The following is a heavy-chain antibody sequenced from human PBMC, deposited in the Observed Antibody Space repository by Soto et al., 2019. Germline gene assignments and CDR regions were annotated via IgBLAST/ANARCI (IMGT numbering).Heavy chain of an antibody. CDR2: ISYDGSNK. V-gene: IGHV3-30-3*01. Sequence: HPVGSLRLSCAASGFTFSSYAMHWVRQAPGKGLEWVAVISYDGSNKYYADSVKGRFTISRDNSKNTLYLQMNSLRAEDTAVYYCARESRDGYNDAFDIWGQGTMVTVSS. CDR3: ARESRDGYNDAFDI. J-gene: IGHJ3*02. D-gene: IGHD5-12*01. CDR1: GFTFSSYA.